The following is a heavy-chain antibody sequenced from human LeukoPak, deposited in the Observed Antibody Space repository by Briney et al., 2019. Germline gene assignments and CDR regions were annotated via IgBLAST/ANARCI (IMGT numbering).Heavy chain of an antibody. CDR2: IYYSGST. V-gene: IGHV4-39*07. CDR3: ARDKGSGSYLYFDY. D-gene: IGHD1-26*01. J-gene: IGHJ4*02. Sequence: SSETLSLTCTVSGGSISSSSYYWGWIRQPPGKGLEWIGSIYYSGSTYYNPSLKSRVTISVDTSKNQFSLKLSSVTAADTAVYYCARDKGSGSYLYFDYWGQGTLVTVSS. CDR1: GGSISSSSYY.